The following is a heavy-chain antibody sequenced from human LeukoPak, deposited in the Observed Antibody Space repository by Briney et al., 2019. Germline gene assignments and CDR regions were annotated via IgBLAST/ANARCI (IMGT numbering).Heavy chain of an antibody. V-gene: IGHV1-46*01. CDR1: GGTFSSYA. J-gene: IGHJ4*02. CDR2: INPSGGST. Sequence: ASVKVSCKASGGTFSSYAISWVRQAPGQGLEWMGIINPSGGSTSYAQKFQGRVTMTRDTSTSTVYMELSSLRSEDTAVYYCARMARVYYNSSGYYLPYWGQGTLVTVSS. CDR3: ARMARVYYNSSGYYLPY. D-gene: IGHD3-22*01.